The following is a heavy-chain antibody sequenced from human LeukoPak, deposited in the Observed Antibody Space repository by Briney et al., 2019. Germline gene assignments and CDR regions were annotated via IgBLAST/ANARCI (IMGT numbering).Heavy chain of an antibody. J-gene: IGHJ4*02. CDR2: ISGSGSGT. CDR3: AKKGQQTGTDYFDY. V-gene: IGHV3-23*01. D-gene: IGHD3-9*01. Sequence: PGGSLRLSCAASGLTFSSYAMSWVRQAPGKGLEWVSTISGSGSGTYYADSVKGRFTISRDNSKNTLYLQMNSLRAVDTAVYYCAKKGQQTGTDYFDYWGQGTLVTVSS. CDR1: GLTFSSYA.